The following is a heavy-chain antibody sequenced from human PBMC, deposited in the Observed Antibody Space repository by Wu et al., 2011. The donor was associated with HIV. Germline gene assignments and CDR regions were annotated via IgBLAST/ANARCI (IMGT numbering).Heavy chain of an antibody. V-gene: IGHV1-69*14. CDR3: AIDYGGTPRYYFDY. J-gene: IGHJ4*02. CDR2: IIPMFDTA. Sequence: QVQLVQSGAEVKKPGSSVKVSCKASGGTFTSYAVSWVRLTPGQGLEWMGRIIPMFDTANYAQNFQSRLTITADKSTTTAYMELSSLRSEDTAVYYCAIDYGGTPRYYFDYWGQGTLVTVSP. CDR1: GGTFTSYA. D-gene: IGHD4-23*01.